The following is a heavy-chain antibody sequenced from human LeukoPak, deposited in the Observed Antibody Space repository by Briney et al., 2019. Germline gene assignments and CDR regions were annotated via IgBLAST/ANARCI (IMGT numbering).Heavy chain of an antibody. J-gene: IGHJ4*02. V-gene: IGHV3-30-3*01. D-gene: IGHD1-26*01. CDR1: GFIFSSYA. Sequence: QPGRSLRLSCAASGFIFSSYAMHWARQAPGKGLEWVALISYDGFNKDYADSVKGRFTISRDNSKNTLFLQMNSLRPEDTAVYYCARSFGGSYPHFDYWGQGTLVTVSS. CDR2: ISYDGFNK. CDR3: ARSFGGSYPHFDY.